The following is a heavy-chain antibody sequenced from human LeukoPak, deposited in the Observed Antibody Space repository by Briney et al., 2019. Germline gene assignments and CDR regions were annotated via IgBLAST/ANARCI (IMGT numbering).Heavy chain of an antibody. CDR1: GDSVSSDSAA. Sequence: SQTLSLTCAISGDSVSSDSAAWNWIRQSPSRGLEWLARTYFRSKWYYDYALAVEGRITINPDTSKNQFSLQLNSVTPEDTAVYFCARDPVGGSTIFDSWAREPWSPSPQ. V-gene: IGHV6-1*01. CDR2: TYFRSKWYY. D-gene: IGHD1-26*01. CDR3: ARDPVGGSTIFDS. J-gene: IGHJ4*02.